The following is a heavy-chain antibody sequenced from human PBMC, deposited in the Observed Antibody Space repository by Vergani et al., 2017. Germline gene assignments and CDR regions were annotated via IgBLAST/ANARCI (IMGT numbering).Heavy chain of an antibody. Sequence: QVQLQESGPGLVKPSETLSLTCTVSGGSISSYYWSWIRQPPGKGLEWIGYIYYSGSTNYNPSLKSRVTISVDTSKNQFSLKLSSVTAADTAVYYCAREREENWFDPWGQGTLVTVSS. CDR3: AREREENWFDP. CDR1: GGSISSYY. J-gene: IGHJ5*02. V-gene: IGHV4-59*01. CDR2: IYYSGST.